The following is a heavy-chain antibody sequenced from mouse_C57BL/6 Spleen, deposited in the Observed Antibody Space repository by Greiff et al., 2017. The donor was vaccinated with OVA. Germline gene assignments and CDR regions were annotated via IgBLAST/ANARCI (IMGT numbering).Heavy chain of an antibody. CDR3: TKIYGSSYYYFDY. CDR2: ISSGGDYI. Sequence: EVHLVESGEGLVKPGGSLKLSCAASGFTFSSYAMSWVRQTPEKRLEWVAYISSGGDYIYYADTVKGRFTISRDNARNTLYLQMSSLKSEDTAMYYCTKIYGSSYYYFDYWGQGTTLTVSS. J-gene: IGHJ2*01. D-gene: IGHD1-1*01. CDR1: GFTFSSYA. V-gene: IGHV5-9-1*02.